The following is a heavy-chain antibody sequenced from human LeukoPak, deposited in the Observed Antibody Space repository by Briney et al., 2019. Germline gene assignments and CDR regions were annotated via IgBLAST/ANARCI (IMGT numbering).Heavy chain of an antibody. CDR3: ARPGGLHSSGYYYAYFDY. CDR1: GFTFSSYA. V-gene: IGHV3-30*04. D-gene: IGHD3-22*01. Sequence: PGGSLRLSCAASGFTFSSYAVHWVRQAPGKGLEWVAVISYDGSNKYYADSVKGRFTISRDNSKNTLSLQINSLKPEDTAVYYCARPGGLHSSGYYYAYFDYWGQGTLVTVSS. J-gene: IGHJ4*02. CDR2: ISYDGSNK.